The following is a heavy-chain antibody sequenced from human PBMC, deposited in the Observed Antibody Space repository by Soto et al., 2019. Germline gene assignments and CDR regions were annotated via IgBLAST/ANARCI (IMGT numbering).Heavy chain of an antibody. Sequence: QIQLVQSGTEVREPGASVKVSCQASGYTFTSYGIIWVRQAPGQGLELMGWISGYNNNKNYAQKCHARVTMATDTSTKKAYMELRSLRSDDTAVYYCARVDAIAPAEGDYWGQGTLVTVSS. J-gene: IGHJ4*02. V-gene: IGHV1-18*01. CDR1: GYTFTSYG. CDR3: ARVDAIAPAEGDY. CDR2: ISGYNNNK. D-gene: IGHD6-13*01.